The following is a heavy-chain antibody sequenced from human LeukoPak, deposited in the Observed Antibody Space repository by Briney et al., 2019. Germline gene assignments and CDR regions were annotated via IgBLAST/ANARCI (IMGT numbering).Heavy chain of an antibody. CDR2: INHSGST. J-gene: IGHJ3*02. D-gene: IGHD3-16*02. Sequence: KPSETLSLTCAVYGGSFSGYYWSWIRQPPGKGLEWIGEINHSGSTNYNPSLKSRVTISVDTSKNQFSLKLSSVTAADTAVYYCARLGDYVWGSYRYTDAFDIWGQGTMVTVSS. CDR3: ARLGDYVWGSYRYTDAFDI. CDR1: GGSFSGYY. V-gene: IGHV4-34*01.